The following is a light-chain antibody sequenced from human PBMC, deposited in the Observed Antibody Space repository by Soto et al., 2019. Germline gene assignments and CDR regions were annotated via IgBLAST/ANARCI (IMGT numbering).Light chain of an antibody. CDR2: AAS. J-gene: IGKJ1*01. CDR1: QSISSY. V-gene: IGKV1-17*01. Sequence: DIQMTQSPSSLSASVGDRVTITFRASQSISSYLNWYQQKPGKAPKLLIYAASSLQSGVPSRFSGSGSGTEFSLTISSLQPEHFATYYCLQHNSYPRTFGQGTKVDIK. CDR3: LQHNSYPRT.